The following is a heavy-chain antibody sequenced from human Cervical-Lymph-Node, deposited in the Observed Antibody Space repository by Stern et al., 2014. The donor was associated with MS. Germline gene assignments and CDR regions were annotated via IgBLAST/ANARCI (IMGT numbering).Heavy chain of an antibody. Sequence: QVQLQESGPGLVKPSQTLSLTCTVSGGSISSGGYHWSRLRPHTGQGLEWIGYLYYSGSTYSNPSLKRLVNISVDTSKNQFSLKLSSVTAADTAVYYCARVSYDFWSGYYVFDYWGQGTLVTVSS. CDR3: ARVSYDFWSGYYVFDY. CDR1: GGSISSGGYH. D-gene: IGHD3-3*01. V-gene: IGHV4-31*01. CDR2: LYYSGST. J-gene: IGHJ4*02.